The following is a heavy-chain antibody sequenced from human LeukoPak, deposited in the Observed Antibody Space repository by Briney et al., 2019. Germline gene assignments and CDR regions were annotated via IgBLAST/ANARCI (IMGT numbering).Heavy chain of an antibody. Sequence: GGSLRLSCAASGFTFSSYAMSWVRQAPGKGLEWVLAISGSGGSTYYADSVKGRFTISRDNSKNTLYLQMNSLRAEDTAVYYCAKVRGITMVRGVIPFDYWGQGTLVTVSS. D-gene: IGHD3-10*01. CDR2: ISGSGGST. V-gene: IGHV3-23*01. J-gene: IGHJ4*02. CDR1: GFTFSSYA. CDR3: AKVRGITMVRGVIPFDY.